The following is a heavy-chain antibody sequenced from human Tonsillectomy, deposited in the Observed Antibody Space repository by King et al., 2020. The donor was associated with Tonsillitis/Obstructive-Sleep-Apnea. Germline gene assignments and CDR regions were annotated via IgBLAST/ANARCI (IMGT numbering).Heavy chain of an antibody. CDR1: GFTFSSYA. CDR3: AKDPGSMVRGVTGGLDP. CDR2: ISGSGDST. V-gene: IGHV3-23*04. J-gene: IGHJ5*02. Sequence: VQLVESGGGLVQPGGSLRLSCAASGFTFSSYAMNWVRQAPGKGLEWVSAISGSGDSTYSADSVKGRFTISRDNSKNTLYLQMNSLRAEDTAEYYCAKDPGSMVRGVTGGLDPWGQGTLVTVSS. D-gene: IGHD3-10*01.